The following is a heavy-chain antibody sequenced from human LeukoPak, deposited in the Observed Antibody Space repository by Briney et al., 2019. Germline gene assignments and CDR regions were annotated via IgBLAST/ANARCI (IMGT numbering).Heavy chain of an antibody. V-gene: IGHV4-59*12. CDR1: GGSISSYY. D-gene: IGHD6-25*01. CDR2: IYYSGST. J-gene: IGHJ4*02. Sequence: SETLSLTCTVSGGSISSYYWSWIRQPPGKGLEWIGYIYYSGSTYYNPSLKSRVTISVDTSKNQFSLKLSSVTAADTAVYYCARGTNAASMVDFDYWGQGTLVTVSS. CDR3: ARGTNAASMVDFDY.